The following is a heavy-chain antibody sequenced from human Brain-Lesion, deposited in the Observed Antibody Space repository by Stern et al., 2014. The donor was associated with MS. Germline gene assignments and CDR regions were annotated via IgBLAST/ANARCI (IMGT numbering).Heavy chain of an antibody. CDR3: AKDGPALVTNWFDP. CDR1: GGTFGTYP. V-gene: IGHV1-69*06. CDR2: IIPIFGSP. Sequence: QLVQSGPEVKKPGSSVQVSCKASGGTFGTYPITWLRQAPGQGLEWMGRIIPIFGSPNYAQKFQGRVTINADRSTTTVYMKLSSLKSDDAAVYYCAKDGPALVTNWFDPWGRGTLVTVSS. D-gene: IGHD5-18*01. J-gene: IGHJ5*02.